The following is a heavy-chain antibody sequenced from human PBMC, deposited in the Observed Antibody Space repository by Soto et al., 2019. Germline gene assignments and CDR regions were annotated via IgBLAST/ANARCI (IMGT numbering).Heavy chain of an antibody. CDR1: GDTFSSYA. CDR2: VIPVLGTT. D-gene: IGHD2-21*02. V-gene: IGHV1-69*08. Sequence: QVQLVQSGAEVKKPGSSVKVSCRASGDTFSSYAVNWVREAPGGGLEWLGKVIPVLGTTDYAQKFRGRVTMTADKSRTTVYMELSSLRSDDTAVYYCARRRYCGYDWSNKHYYGMDVWGQGTTVTVAS. J-gene: IGHJ6*02. CDR3: ARRRYCGYDWSNKHYYGMDV.